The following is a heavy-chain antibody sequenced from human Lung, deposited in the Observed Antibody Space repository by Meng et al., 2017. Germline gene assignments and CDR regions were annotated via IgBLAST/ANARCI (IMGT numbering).Heavy chain of an antibody. CDR2: IDPNNDHT. CDR1: GYTFAAYW. J-gene: IGHJ4*02. Sequence: QVTRVPSAPEVKKPGASVKLSFKPSGYTFAAYWIHWLRQAPGKALEWMGRIDPNNDHTQYAQNFQRRVTMTSDTSISTVYMELNGLRSDDTAVYYCARDEDISAAGKLFGDYWGQGTLVTVSS. V-gene: IGHV1-2*06. CDR3: ARDEDISAAGKLFGDY. D-gene: IGHD6-13*01.